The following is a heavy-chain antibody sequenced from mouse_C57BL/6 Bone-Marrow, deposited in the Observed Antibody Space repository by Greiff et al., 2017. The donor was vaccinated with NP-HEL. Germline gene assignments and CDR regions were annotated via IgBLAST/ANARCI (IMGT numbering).Heavy chain of an antibody. CDR3: ARPAWFAY. CDR1: GFTFSDDG. CDR2: ISSGSSTI. Sequence: EVMLVESGGGLVKPGGSLKLSCAASGFTFSDDGMHWVRQAPEKGLEWVAYISSGSSTIYYADTVKGRFTISRDNAKNTLFLQMTSLRSEDTAMYYCARPAWFAYWGQGTLVTVSA. V-gene: IGHV5-17*01. J-gene: IGHJ3*01.